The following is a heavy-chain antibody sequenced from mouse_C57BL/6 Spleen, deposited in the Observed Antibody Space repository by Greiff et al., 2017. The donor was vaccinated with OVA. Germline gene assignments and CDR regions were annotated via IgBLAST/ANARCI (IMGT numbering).Heavy chain of an antibody. V-gene: IGHV1-26*01. CDR2: INPNNGGT. D-gene: IGHD2-4*01. Sequence: EVQLQQSGPELVKPGASVKISCKASGYTFTDYYMNWVKQSHGKSLEWIGDINPNNGGTSYNQKFKGKATLTVDKSSSTAYMELRNLTSEDSAVYYCARSDPYYDYDRAWFAYWGQGTLVTVSA. CDR1: GYTFTDYY. J-gene: IGHJ3*01. CDR3: ARSDPYYDYDRAWFAY.